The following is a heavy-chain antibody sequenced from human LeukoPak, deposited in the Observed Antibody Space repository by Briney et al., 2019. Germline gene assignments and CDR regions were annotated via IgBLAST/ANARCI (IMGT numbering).Heavy chain of an antibody. CDR1: GFTFSSYS. J-gene: IGHJ4*02. D-gene: IGHD5-18*01. Sequence: GGSPRLSCAASGFTFSSYSMNWVRQAPGKGLEWVSSISSSSSYIYYADSVKGRFTISRDNAKNSLYLQMNSLRAEDTAVYYCARDGFPTVDTAMVYYFDYWGQGTLVTVSS. CDR3: ARDGFPTVDTAMVYYFDY. V-gene: IGHV3-21*01. CDR2: ISSSSSYI.